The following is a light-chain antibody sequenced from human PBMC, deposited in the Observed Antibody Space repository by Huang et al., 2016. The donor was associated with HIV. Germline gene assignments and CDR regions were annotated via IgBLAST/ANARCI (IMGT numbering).Light chain of an antibody. CDR3: MQALQTPLT. V-gene: IGKV2-28*01. CDR1: QSLLHSIGYNY. CDR2: LGF. J-gene: IGKJ4*01. Sequence: DIVMTQSPLSLPVTPGEPASISCRSSQSLLHSIGYNYLDWYVQKPGQPPQLLIYLGFNRASGVPDRFSGSGSGTDFTLNITRVEAEDVGIYYCMQALQTPLTFGGGTKVEIK.